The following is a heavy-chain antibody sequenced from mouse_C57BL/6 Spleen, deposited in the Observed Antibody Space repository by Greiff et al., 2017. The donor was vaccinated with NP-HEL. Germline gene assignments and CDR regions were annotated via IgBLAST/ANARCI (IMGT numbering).Heavy chain of an antibody. J-gene: IGHJ1*03. CDR1: GYSFTGYF. CDR3: ALEGYDYDVGNWYFDV. CDR2: INPYNGDT. D-gene: IGHD2-4*01. V-gene: IGHV1-20*01. Sequence: EVQVVESGPELVKPGDSVKISCKASGYSFTGYFMNWVMQSHGKSLEWIGRINPYNGDTFYNQKFKGKATLTVDKSSSTAHMELRSLTSEDSAVYYCALEGYDYDVGNWYFDVWGTGTTVTVSS.